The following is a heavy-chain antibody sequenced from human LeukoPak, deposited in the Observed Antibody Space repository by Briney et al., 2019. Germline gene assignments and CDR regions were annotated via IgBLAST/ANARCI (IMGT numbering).Heavy chain of an antibody. CDR2: ISYDGSNK. Sequence: GSLRLSCAASGFTFSSYAMHWVRQAPGKGLEWVAVISYDGSNKYYADSVKGRFTLSRDNAKNSLYLQMNSLRAEDTALYYCAKDSRRAQWLALDYWGQGTLVTVSS. D-gene: IGHD6-19*01. CDR3: AKDSRRAQWLALDY. CDR1: GFTFSSYA. V-gene: IGHV3-30-3*01. J-gene: IGHJ4*02.